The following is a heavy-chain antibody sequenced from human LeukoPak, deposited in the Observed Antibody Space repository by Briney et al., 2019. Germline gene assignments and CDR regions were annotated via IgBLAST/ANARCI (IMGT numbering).Heavy chain of an antibody. CDR3: AKGSTYHEFWGSYYSDS. CDR1: GFSLSTFA. CDR2: IGASDGYT. D-gene: IGHD3-3*01. J-gene: IGHJ5*01. V-gene: IGHV3-23*01. Sequence: GGSLRLSCVASGFSLSTFAMSWVRQSPEKGLEWVSAIGASDGYTYHADSVKGRFTMSRDISRNTVYLQMNSLRVDDTAVYFCAKGSTYHEFWGSYYSDSWGQGTLVTVSS.